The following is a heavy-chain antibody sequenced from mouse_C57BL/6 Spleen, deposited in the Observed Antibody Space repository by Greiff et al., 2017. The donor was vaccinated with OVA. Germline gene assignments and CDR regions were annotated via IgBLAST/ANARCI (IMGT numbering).Heavy chain of an antibody. V-gene: IGHV5-4*01. CDR3: ARERGGGSSYPYYFDY. J-gene: IGHJ2*01. CDR2: ISDGGSYT. D-gene: IGHD1-1*01. Sequence: EVKLQESGGGLVKPGGSLKLSCAASGSTFSSYAMSWVRQTPEKRLEWVATISDGGSYTYYPDNVKGRFTISRDNAKNNLYLQMSHLKAEDTAMYYCARERGGGSSYPYYFDYWGQGTTLTVSS. CDR1: GSTFSSYA.